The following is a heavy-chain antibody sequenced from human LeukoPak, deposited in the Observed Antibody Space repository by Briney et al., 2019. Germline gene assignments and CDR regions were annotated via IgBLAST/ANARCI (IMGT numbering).Heavy chain of an antibody. CDR1: GFTFSSYW. D-gene: IGHD6-19*01. V-gene: IGHV3-7*01. CDR2: IKQGGSEK. Sequence: PGGSLRLSCAASGFTFSSYWMSWVRQAPGKGLEWVANIKQGGSEKYYVDSVKGRFTISRDNAKNSLYLQMNSLRAEDTAVYYCAKDLLSDIAVGDYWGQGTLVTVSS. J-gene: IGHJ4*02. CDR3: AKDLLSDIAVGDY.